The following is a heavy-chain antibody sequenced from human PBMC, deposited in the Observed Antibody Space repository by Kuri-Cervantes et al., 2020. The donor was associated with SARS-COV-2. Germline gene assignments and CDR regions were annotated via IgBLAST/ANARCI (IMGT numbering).Heavy chain of an antibody. J-gene: IGHJ6*02. D-gene: IGHD2-15*01. CDR1: GFTFSSYA. CDR2: ISSNGGST. V-gene: IGHV3-64*04. Sequence: GESLKISCSASGFTFSSYAMHWVRQAPGKGLEYVSAISSNGGSTYYADSVKGRFTISRDNSKNTMYLQMNSLRAEDTAVYYCARSFRYFSGGSCYDCYYVMDVWGQGTTVTVSS. CDR3: ARSFRYFSGGSCYDCYYVMDV.